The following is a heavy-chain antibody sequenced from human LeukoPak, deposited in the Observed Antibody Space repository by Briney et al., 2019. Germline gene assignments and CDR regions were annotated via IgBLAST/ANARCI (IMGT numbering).Heavy chain of an antibody. Sequence: PSETLPPTCTVSGGSISNYYWSWIRQPPWKGLEWIGYISYSGSTNYNPSLKSRVTISLDTSKNQFSLKLSSVTAADTAVYYCARASTDYDILTGYDIDAFDIWGQGTMVTVSS. CDR1: GGSISNYY. CDR2: ISYSGST. V-gene: IGHV4-59*01. J-gene: IGHJ3*02. CDR3: ARASTDYDILTGYDIDAFDI. D-gene: IGHD3-9*01.